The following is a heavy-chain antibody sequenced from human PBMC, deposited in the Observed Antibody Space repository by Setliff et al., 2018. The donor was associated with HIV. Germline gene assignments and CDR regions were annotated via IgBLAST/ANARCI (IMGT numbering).Heavy chain of an antibody. CDR2: IYTSGST. V-gene: IGHV4-61*05. Sequence: PSETLSLTCIVSGGSFSSSSYSWGWIRLPPGKGLEWIGHIYTSGSTNYNPSLKSRVTMSVGTSKNQFSLKLSSVTAADTAVYYCARCYYNFWSGYPLDYMDVWGKGTTVTVSS. CDR3: ARCYYNFWSGYPLDYMDV. CDR1: GGSFSSSSYS. D-gene: IGHD3-3*01. J-gene: IGHJ6*03.